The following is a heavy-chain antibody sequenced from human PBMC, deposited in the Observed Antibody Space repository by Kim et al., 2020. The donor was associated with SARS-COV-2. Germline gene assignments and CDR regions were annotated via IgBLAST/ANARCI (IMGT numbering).Heavy chain of an antibody. CDR3: ARDRGYSSSWYSMIFDY. V-gene: IGHV4-59*01. Sequence: KSRVTISVDTSKNQFSLKLSSVTAADTAVYYCARDRGYSSSWYSMIFDYWGQGTLVTVSS. J-gene: IGHJ4*02. D-gene: IGHD6-13*01.